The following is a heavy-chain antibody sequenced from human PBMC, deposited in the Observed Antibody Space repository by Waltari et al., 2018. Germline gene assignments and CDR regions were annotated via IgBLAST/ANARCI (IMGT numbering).Heavy chain of an antibody. CDR1: GGSIRSYY. CDR2: IYYSGST. Sequence: QVQLQESGPGLVKPSETLSLTCTVSGGSIRSYYWSWIRQPPGKGLEWIGYIYYSGSTNYNPSLKSRVTISVDTSKNQFSLKLSSVTAADTAVYYCARDGAFDIWGQGTMVTVSS. CDR3: ARDGAFDI. J-gene: IGHJ3*02. V-gene: IGHV4-59*01.